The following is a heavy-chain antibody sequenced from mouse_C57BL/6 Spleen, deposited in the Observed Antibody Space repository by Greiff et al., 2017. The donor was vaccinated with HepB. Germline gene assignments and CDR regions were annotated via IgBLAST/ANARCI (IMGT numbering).Heavy chain of an antibody. Sequence: EVQLQQSGAELVRPGASVKLSCTASGFNIKDYYMHWVKQRPEQGLEWIGRIDPEDGDTEYAPKFQGKATMTADTSSNTAYLQLSSLTSEDTAVYYCTSYSNYDYYAMDYWGQGTSVTVSS. CDR2: IDPEDGDT. D-gene: IGHD2-5*01. CDR1: GFNIKDYY. CDR3: TSYSNYDYYAMDY. J-gene: IGHJ4*01. V-gene: IGHV14-1*01.